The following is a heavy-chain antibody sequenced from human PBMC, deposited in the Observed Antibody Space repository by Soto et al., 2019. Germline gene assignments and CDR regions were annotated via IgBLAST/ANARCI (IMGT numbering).Heavy chain of an antibody. V-gene: IGHV4-30-4*01. J-gene: IGHJ5*02. Sequence: SETLSLTCTVSGGSISRGDYYWSWIRQPPGKGLEWIGYIYYSGSTYYNPSLKSRVTISVDTSKNQFSLKLSSVTAADTAVYYCARFNLYYDFWSGYYGWFDPWGQGTLVTAPQ. CDR1: GGSISRGDYY. CDR2: IYYSGST. CDR3: ARFNLYYDFWSGYYGWFDP. D-gene: IGHD3-3*01.